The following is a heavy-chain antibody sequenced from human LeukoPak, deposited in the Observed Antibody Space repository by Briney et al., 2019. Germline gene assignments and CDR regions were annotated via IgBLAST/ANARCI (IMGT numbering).Heavy chain of an antibody. J-gene: IGHJ4*02. Sequence: SETLSLTCTVSGGSISSGSYYWSWIRQLAGKGLEWIGRIYTSGSTNYNSSLKSRVTISVDTSKNQFSLKLSSVTAADTAVYYCARDFAAAGSDYWGQGTLVTVSS. CDR3: ARDFAAAGSDY. CDR2: IYTSGST. CDR1: GGSISSGSYY. V-gene: IGHV4-61*02. D-gene: IGHD6-25*01.